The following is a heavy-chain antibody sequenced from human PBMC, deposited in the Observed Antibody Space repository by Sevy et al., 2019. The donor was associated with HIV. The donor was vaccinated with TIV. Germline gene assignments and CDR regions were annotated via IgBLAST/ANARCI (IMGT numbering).Heavy chain of an antibody. CDR1: GFTFSSYA. V-gene: IGHV3-23*01. CDR3: AKGGKEWSLLWFGELSNFDY. J-gene: IGHJ4*02. Sequence: GGSLRLSCAASGFTFSSYAMIWVRQAPGKGLEWVSAISGSGGSTYYADSVKGRFTISRDNSKNTLYLQMNSLRAEDTAVYYCAKGGKEWSLLWFGELSNFDYWGQGTLVTVSS. CDR2: ISGSGGST. D-gene: IGHD3-10*01.